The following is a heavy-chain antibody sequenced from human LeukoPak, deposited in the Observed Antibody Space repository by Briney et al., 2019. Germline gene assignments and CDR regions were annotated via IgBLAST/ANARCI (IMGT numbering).Heavy chain of an antibody. J-gene: IGHJ6*02. CDR1: GFTFSSYA. D-gene: IGHD3-22*01. V-gene: IGHV3-23*01. CDR2: ISGSGGST. CDR3: AKGALVVTYYYYGMDV. Sequence: GGSLRLSCAASGFTFSSYAMSWVRQAPGKGLEWVSAISGSGGSTYYADSVKGRFTISRDNSKNTLYLQMNSLRAEDTAVYYCAKGALVVTYYYYGMDVWGQGTTVTVSS.